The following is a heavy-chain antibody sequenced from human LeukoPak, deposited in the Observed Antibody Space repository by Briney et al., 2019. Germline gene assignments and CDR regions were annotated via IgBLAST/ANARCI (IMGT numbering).Heavy chain of an antibody. CDR1: GVSISSSSYY. CDR2: IYYSGST. J-gene: IGHJ4*02. Sequence: SETLSHTCTVSGVSISSSSYYWGWSRQPPGKGLEWIGSIYYSGSTYYNPSLKSRVTISVDTSKNQFSLKLSSVTAADTAVYYCARHDLNSSGSYLSYDYWGQGTLVTVSS. D-gene: IGHD6-19*01. CDR3: ARHDLNSSGSYLSYDY. V-gene: IGHV4-39*01.